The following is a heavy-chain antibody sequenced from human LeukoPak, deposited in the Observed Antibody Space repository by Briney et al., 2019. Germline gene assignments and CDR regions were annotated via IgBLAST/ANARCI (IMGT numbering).Heavy chain of an antibody. CDR3: ARRPCRDGYNCHYFDY. D-gene: IGHD5-24*01. Sequence: SETLSLTCTVSGGSISSYYWSWIRQPPGKGLEWIGYIYYSGSTNYNPSLKSRVTMSVDTSKNQFSLKLSSVTAADTAVYYCARRPCRDGYNCHYFDYWGQGTLVTVSS. CDR2: IYYSGST. J-gene: IGHJ4*02. V-gene: IGHV4-59*01. CDR1: GGSISSYY.